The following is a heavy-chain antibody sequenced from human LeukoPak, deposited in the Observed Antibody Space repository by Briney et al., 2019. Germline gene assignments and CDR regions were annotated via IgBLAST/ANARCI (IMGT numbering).Heavy chain of an antibody. J-gene: IGHJ4*02. Sequence: PSETLSLXCTVSGGSISGYYWSWIRQPAGQGLEWIGRIYTNGDTNYKPSLKSRVTMSVDTSKNQLSLKLRPVTAADTAMYYCARAAGAAGGQYFDYWGQGALVTVAS. D-gene: IGHD6-13*01. CDR1: GGSISGYY. CDR3: ARAAGAAGGQYFDY. V-gene: IGHV4-4*07. CDR2: IYTNGDT.